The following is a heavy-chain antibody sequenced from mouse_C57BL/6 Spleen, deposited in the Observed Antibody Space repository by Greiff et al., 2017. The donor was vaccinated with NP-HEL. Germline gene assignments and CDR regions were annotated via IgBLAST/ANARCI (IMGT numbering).Heavy chain of an antibody. CDR1: GYTFTDYY. J-gene: IGHJ1*03. CDR3: ARLVDWYFDV. V-gene: IGHV1-26*01. CDR2: INPNNGGT. Sequence: EVQLQQSGPELVKPGASVKISCKASGYTFTDYYMNWVKQSHGKSLEWIGDINPNNGGTSYNQKFKGKATLTVDKSSSTAYMELRSLTSEDSAVYYCARLVDWYFDVWGTGTTVTVSS.